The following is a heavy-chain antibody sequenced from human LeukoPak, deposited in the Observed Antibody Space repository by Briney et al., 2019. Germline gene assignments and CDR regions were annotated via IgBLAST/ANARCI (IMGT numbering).Heavy chain of an antibody. CDR3: ARGEYQLLWGWYYNYGMDV. J-gene: IGHJ6*02. CDR1: GGSFSGYY. Sequence: SETLSLTCAVYGGSFSGYYWSWIRQPPGKGLEWIGEINHSGSTNYNPSLKSRVTISVDTSKNQFSLKLSSVTAADTAVYYCARGEYQLLWGWYYNYGMDVWGQGTTVTASS. D-gene: IGHD2-2*01. CDR2: INHSGST. V-gene: IGHV4-34*01.